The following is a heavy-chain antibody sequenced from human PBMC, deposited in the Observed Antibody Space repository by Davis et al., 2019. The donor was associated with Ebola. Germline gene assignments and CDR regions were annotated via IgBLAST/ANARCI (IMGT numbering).Heavy chain of an antibody. CDR3: ARGLQCGGDCYAFFDL. V-gene: IGHV3-23*01. CDR1: GFTFSSYG. Sequence: GESLKISCAASGFTFSSYGMHWVRQAPGKGLEWITGISNGGSRKDDADSVRGRFTISRDNSKNTLYLQMNSLRVKDTAIYFYARGLQCGGDCYAFFDLWGLGTLVTVSS. D-gene: IGHD2-21*02. J-gene: IGHJ4*02. CDR2: ISNGGSRK.